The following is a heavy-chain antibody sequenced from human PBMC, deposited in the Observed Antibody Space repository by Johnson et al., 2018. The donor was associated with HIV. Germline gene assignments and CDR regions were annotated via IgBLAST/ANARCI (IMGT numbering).Heavy chain of an antibody. Sequence: VQLVESGGGVVRPGGSLRLSCAASGFTFDDYAMHWVRQAPGKGLEWVSGISWNSGSIGYADSVKGRFSISRDNAKNSLYLQMNSLRAEDTAVYYCARASSIAARGADAFDICGQGTMVTVSS. CDR1: GFTFDDYA. D-gene: IGHD6-6*01. CDR2: ISWNSGSI. J-gene: IGHJ3*02. CDR3: ARASSIAARGADAFDI. V-gene: IGHV3-9*01.